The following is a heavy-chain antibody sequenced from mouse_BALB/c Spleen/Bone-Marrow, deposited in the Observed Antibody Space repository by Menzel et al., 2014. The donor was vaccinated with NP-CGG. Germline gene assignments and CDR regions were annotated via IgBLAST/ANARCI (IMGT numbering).Heavy chain of an antibody. J-gene: IGHJ4*01. CDR2: IYPGNINI. D-gene: IGHD2-14*01. CDR3: ARGDYYRSVMDY. Sequence: QVQLQQSGPELVKPGASMMISCKASGYTFTTYFIHWVKQRPGQGLEWIGWIYPGNINIKYNENFKDKVTLTADKSSNTAHLQFSSLTSEDSAVYFCARGDYYRSVMDYWGQGTSVTVSS. V-gene: IGHV1S56*01. CDR1: GYTFTTYF.